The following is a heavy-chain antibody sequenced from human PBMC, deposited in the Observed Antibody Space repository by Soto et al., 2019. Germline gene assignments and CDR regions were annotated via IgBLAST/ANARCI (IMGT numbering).Heavy chain of an antibody. CDR3: ARDLGGFPDY. V-gene: IGHV1-18*01. D-gene: IGHD5-12*01. CDR1: GYSFTSYG. CDR2: ISAYNGNR. Sequence: ASVKVSCKASGYSFTSYGISWVRQAPGQGLEWMGWISAYNGNRKYAQKFQGRVTMTTDTSTSTAYMELRSLRSDDTAGYYCARDLGGFPDYWGQGTLVTVSS. J-gene: IGHJ4*02.